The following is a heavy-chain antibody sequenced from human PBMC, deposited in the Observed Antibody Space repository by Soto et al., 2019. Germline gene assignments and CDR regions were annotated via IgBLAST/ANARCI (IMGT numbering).Heavy chain of an antibody. CDR2: MNPNSGNT. V-gene: IGHV1-8*01. J-gene: IGHJ5*02. CDR1: GYTFTSYD. Sequence: QVQLVQSGAEVKKPGASVKVSCKASGYTFTSYDINWVRQATGQGLEWMGWMNPNSGNTGYAQKFQGRVTMTRNTSISQAYMGLSSLRSEDPAVYFCAGGQKRGGWFDPWGPGTLVTVSS. CDR3: AGGQKRGGWFDP. D-gene: IGHD3-10*01.